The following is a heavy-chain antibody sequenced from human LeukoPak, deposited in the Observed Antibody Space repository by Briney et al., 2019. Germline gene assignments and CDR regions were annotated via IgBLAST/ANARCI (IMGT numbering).Heavy chain of an antibody. CDR1: GGSISSAGYY. D-gene: IGHD2-2*01. CDR2: IYYSEST. CDR3: ARDRLVIPVDLYYGMDV. Sequence: SQTLSLTCTVSGGSISSAGYYWSWIRPHPGKDLEWIGYIYYSESTYHNPSLKSRVTISGDTSKKQFSLKLSSVTAADTAVYYCARDRLVIPVDLYYGMDVGSQGTTVT. V-gene: IGHV4-31*03. J-gene: IGHJ6*02.